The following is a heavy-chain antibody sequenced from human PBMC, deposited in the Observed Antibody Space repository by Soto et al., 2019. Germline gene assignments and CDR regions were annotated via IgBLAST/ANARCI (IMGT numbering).Heavy chain of an antibody. CDR1: GFTFTTYT. V-gene: IGHV3-30-3*01. CDR2: LSYDGNTE. D-gene: IGHD3-3*01. Sequence: PGGSLRLSCAASGFTFTTYTMHWVRQAPGEGLEWVALLSYDGNTEYSADSVKGRFTISRDNSKNMLYLQMNSLRAEDTAVYYCARGQAIFGVIIYALDSWGQGT. CDR3: ARGQAIFGVIIYALDS. J-gene: IGHJ4*02.